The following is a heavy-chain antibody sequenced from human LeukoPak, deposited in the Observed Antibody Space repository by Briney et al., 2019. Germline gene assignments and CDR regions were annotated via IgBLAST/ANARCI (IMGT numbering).Heavy chain of an antibody. Sequence: KPSETLSLTCTVSGGSISSSSYYWGWIRQPAGKGLEWIGSIYYSGSTYYNPSLKSRVTISVDTSKNQFSLKLSSVTAADTAVYYCASPPTVTNSYVDYWGQGTLVTVSS. CDR2: IYYSGST. CDR1: GGSISSSSYY. D-gene: IGHD4-17*01. J-gene: IGHJ4*02. V-gene: IGHV4-39*01. CDR3: ASPPTVTNSYVDY.